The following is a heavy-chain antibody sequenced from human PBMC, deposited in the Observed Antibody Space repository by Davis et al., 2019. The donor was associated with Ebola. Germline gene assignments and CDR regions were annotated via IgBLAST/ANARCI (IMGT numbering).Heavy chain of an antibody. D-gene: IGHD3-22*01. J-gene: IGHJ3*02. CDR2: IWYDGSNK. CDR1: GFTFSSYG. CDR3: ARDSTMIVGDI. Sequence: GESLKISCAASGFTFSSYGMHWVRQAPGKGLEWVAVIWYDGSNKYYADSVKGRFTISRDNSKNTLYLQMNSLRAEDTAVYYCARDSTMIVGDIWGQGTMVTVSS. V-gene: IGHV3-33*01.